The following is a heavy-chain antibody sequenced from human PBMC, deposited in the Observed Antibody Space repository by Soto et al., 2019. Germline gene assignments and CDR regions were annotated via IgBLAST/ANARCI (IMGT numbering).Heavy chain of an antibody. V-gene: IGHV3-11*05. CDR3: VKGRNWASGSDY. CDR1: GFTFSDYY. J-gene: IGHJ4*02. CDR2: INSRSSST. D-gene: IGHD7-27*01. Sequence: QVQLVESGGCLVKPGGSLRLSCAASGFTFSDYYMSWICQAPGKGRECDSYINSRSSSTNYADSVKGRFTISRDNAKNLLYLQMSSLTVEDTAVYYCVKGRNWASGSDYRGQGTLVTVSS.